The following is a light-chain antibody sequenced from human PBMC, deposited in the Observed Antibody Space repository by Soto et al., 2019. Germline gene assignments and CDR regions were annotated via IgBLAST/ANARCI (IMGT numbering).Light chain of an antibody. V-gene: IGKV3-15*01. CDR1: QSVSSAY. J-gene: IGKJ3*01. CDR2: GAS. Sequence: EIVLTQSPGTLSLSPGETATLSCRASQSVSSAYLAWYQQKPGQAPRLLIYGASTRATGIPARFSGSGSGTEFTLTISSLQSEDFAVYYCQQYNNWLLFTFGPGTKVDIK. CDR3: QQYNNWLLFT.